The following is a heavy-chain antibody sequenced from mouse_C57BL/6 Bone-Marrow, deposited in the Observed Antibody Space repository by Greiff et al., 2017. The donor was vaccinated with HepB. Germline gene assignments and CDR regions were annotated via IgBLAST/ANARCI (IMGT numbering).Heavy chain of an antibody. CDR3: ARDEVLRRYAY. D-gene: IGHD2-4*01. V-gene: IGHV1-22*01. CDR2: INPNNGGT. J-gene: IGHJ3*01. CDR1: GYTFTDYN. Sequence: EVQLQESGPELVKPGASVKMSCKASGYTFTDYNMHWVKQSHGKSLEWIGYINPNNGGTSYNQKFKGKATLTVNKSSSTAYMELRSLTSEDSAVYDCARDEVLRRYAYWDQGTLVTVTA.